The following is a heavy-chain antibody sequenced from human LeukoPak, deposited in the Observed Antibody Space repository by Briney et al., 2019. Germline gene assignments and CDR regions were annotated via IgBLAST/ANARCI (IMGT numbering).Heavy chain of an antibody. CDR2: IYYSGST. CDR3: ARGRVSSSTWYSTYYYYFYMDV. CDR1: GGSISSYY. D-gene: IGHD6-13*01. J-gene: IGHJ6*03. Sequence: SETLSLTCTDSGGSISSYYWSWIRQPPGKGLEWIGYIYYSGSTNYNPSLKSRVTISVDTSKNQFSLKLSSVTAADTAVYFCARGRVSSSTWYSTYYYYFYMDVWGKGTTVTVSS. V-gene: IGHV4-59*01.